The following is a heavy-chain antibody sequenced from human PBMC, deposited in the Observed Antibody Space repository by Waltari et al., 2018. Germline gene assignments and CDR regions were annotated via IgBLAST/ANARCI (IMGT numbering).Heavy chain of an antibody. CDR2: ISYDVNTK. CDR1: GFTFSSYV. J-gene: IGHJ4*02. CDR3: VREAVAGLGADFDY. V-gene: IGHV3-30-3*01. D-gene: IGHD6-19*01. Sequence: QVHLVESGGGVVQPGRSVRLSCAASGFTFSSYVMHWVRQAPVRGLEWVATISYDVNTKYYADSVKGRFTISRDNSKNTVFLQMDSLRVEDTAVYYCVREAVAGLGADFDYWGQGALVTVSS.